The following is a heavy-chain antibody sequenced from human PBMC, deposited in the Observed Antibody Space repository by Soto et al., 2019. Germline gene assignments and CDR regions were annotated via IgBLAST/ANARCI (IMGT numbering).Heavy chain of an antibody. CDR2: FDPEDGET. Sequence: ASVKVSCKVSGYTLTELSMHWVRQAPGKGLEWMGGFDPEDGETIYAQKFQGKVTMTEDTSTDTAYMELSSLRSEDTAVYYCATRGYYDFWSGYYYWGQGTLVTVPQ. CDR3: ATRGYYDFWSGYYY. CDR1: GYTLTELS. J-gene: IGHJ4*02. V-gene: IGHV1-24*01. D-gene: IGHD3-3*01.